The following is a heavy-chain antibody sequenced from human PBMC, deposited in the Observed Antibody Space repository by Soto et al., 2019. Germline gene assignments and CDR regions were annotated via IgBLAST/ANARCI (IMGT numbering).Heavy chain of an antibody. V-gene: IGHV4-39*01. CDR3: ARQRRKGGSYGELGY. CDR1: GGSISSSIYY. CDR2: IYYSGST. D-gene: IGHD1-26*01. Sequence: PSETLSVTCTVSGGSISSSIYYWGWIRQPPGKGLEWIGSIYYSGSTYYNPSLKSRVTISVDTSKNQFSLKLSSVTAADTAVYHCARQRRKGGSYGELGYWGQGTLVTVSS. J-gene: IGHJ4*02.